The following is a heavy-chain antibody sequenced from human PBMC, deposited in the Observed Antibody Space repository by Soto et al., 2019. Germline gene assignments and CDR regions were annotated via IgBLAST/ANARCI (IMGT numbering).Heavy chain of an antibody. Sequence: SVKVSCKASGFTFTSSAVQWVRQARGQRLEWIGWIVVGSGNTNYAQKFQERVTITRDMSTSTAYTELSSLRSEDTAVYYCAAEPAGGGGAFDIWGQGTMVTVSS. CDR2: IVVGSGNT. D-gene: IGHD3-16*01. CDR3: AAEPAGGGGAFDI. V-gene: IGHV1-58*01. CDR1: GFTFTSSA. J-gene: IGHJ3*02.